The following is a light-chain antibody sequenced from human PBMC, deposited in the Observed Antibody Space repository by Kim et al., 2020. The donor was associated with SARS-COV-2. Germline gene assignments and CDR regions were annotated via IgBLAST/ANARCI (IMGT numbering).Light chain of an antibody. Sequence: EIVLTQSPGTVSLSPGERVTLSCRASQTIDMNFLAWYQQKPGQAPRLLIYGTITRATGIPDRFRGRGSGTDFTLTISRLEPEDFAIYYCQQYETSSWTFGQGTKLEIK. CDR2: GTI. CDR3: QQYETSSWT. J-gene: IGKJ1*01. V-gene: IGKV3-20*01. CDR1: QTIDMNF.